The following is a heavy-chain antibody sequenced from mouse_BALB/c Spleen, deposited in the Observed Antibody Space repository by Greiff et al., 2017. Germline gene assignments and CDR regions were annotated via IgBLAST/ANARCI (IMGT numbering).Heavy chain of an antibody. D-gene: IGHD1-2*01. CDR2: ISYSGST. V-gene: IGHV3-2*02. CDR1: GYSITSDYA. J-gene: IGHJ2*01. CDR3: ARAYVYGSFDY. Sequence: EVKLVESGPGLVKPSQSLSLTCTATGYSITSDYAWNWLRQFAGKQLELMGYISYSGSTSYKPFLKSRISITRDTSKNLFFLQLNSVTTEDTATYYCARAYVYGSFDYWGQGTTLTVAS.